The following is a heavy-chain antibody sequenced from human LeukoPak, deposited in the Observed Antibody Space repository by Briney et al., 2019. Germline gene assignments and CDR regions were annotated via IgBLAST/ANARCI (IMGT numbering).Heavy chain of an antibody. Sequence: SETLSLTCTVSGVSISSGGYYWSWIRQHPGKGLEWIGYIYYSGSTYYNPSLKSRVTISVDTSKNQFSLKLSSVTAADTAVYYCARVGSSREAFDIWGQGTMVTVSS. CDR3: ARVGSSREAFDI. CDR2: IYYSGST. V-gene: IGHV4-31*03. J-gene: IGHJ3*02. D-gene: IGHD1-26*01. CDR1: GVSISSGGYY.